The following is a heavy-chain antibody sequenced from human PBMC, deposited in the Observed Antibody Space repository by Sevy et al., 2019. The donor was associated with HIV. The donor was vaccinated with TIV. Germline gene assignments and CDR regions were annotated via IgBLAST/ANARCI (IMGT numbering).Heavy chain of an antibody. Sequence: SETLSLTCSLSGGSISAKNYFWGWIRQPPGKGLEWMGSLYSTGATSYNPSLESRVTVSADTSRNRFYLKLDSVSAADTAVYYCATPLPSGWYEGTGGYFDLWGRGTLVTVSS. J-gene: IGHJ2*01. V-gene: IGHV4-39*01. CDR3: ATPLPSGWYEGTGGYFDL. D-gene: IGHD6-19*01. CDR1: GGSISAKNYF. CDR2: LYSTGAT.